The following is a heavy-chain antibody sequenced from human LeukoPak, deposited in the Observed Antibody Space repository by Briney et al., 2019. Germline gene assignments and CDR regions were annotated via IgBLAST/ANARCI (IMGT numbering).Heavy chain of an antibody. V-gene: IGHV3-11*03. J-gene: IGHJ4*02. D-gene: IGHD3-22*01. Sequence: AGGSLRLSCAASGFTFSDYYMSWIRQAPGKGLEWVSYISSSSSYTNYADSVKGRFTISRDNAKNSLYLQMNSLRAEDTAVYYCATPIYSSGYYDYWGQGTLVTVSS. CDR3: ATPIYSSGYYDY. CDR1: GFTFSDYY. CDR2: ISSSSSYT.